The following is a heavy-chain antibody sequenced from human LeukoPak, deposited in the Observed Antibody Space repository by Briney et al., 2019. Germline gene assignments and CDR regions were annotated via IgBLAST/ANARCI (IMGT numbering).Heavy chain of an antibody. CDR1: RFIFSSYW. CDR2: INQDGSDK. D-gene: IGHD3-22*01. CDR3: ARAYYDSSGYYHLDY. J-gene: IGHJ4*02. Sequence: GGSLRLSCATSRFIFSSYWMTWVRRTPGKGLEWVASINQDGSDKYYVDSVKGRFTISRDNAKNSLYLQMNSLRAEDTAVYYCARAYYDSSGYYHLDYWGQGTLVTVSS. V-gene: IGHV3-7*03.